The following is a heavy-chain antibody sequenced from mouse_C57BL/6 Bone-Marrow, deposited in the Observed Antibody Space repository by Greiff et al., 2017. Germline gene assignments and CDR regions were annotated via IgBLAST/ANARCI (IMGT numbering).Heavy chain of an antibody. CDR1: GYTFTSYW. CDR3: ARERLYYFDY. J-gene: IGHJ2*01. D-gene: IGHD3-3*01. Sequence: VQLQQPGAELVRPGTSVKLSCKASGYTFTSYWMHWVKQRPGQGLEWIGVIDPSDSYTNYNQKFKGKATLTVDTSASTAYMQLSSLTSEDSAVDYCARERLYYFDYWGQGTTLTVSS. CDR2: IDPSDSYT. V-gene: IGHV1-59*01.